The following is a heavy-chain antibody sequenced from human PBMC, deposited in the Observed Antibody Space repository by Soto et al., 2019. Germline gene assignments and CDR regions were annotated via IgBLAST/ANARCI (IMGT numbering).Heavy chain of an antibody. CDR3: ARLSTVVTPAISIDDAFDI. CDR1: GYTFTSYD. CDR2: MNPNSGNT. D-gene: IGHD4-17*01. J-gene: IGHJ3*02. Sequence: QVQLVQSGAEVKKPGASVKVSCKASGYTFTSYDINWVRQATGQGLEWMGWMNPNSGNTGYAQKFQGRVTMTRNTSISTAYMELSSLRSEDTAVYYCARLSTVVTPAISIDDAFDIWGQGTMVTVSS. V-gene: IGHV1-8*01.